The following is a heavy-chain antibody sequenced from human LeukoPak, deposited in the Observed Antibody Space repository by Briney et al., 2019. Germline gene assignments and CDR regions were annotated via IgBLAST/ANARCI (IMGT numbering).Heavy chain of an antibody. V-gene: IGHV4-59*08. CDR1: GGSISSYY. CDR2: IHHSGST. Sequence: SETLSLTCTVSGGSISSYYWSWIRQPPGKGLEWIGCIHHSGSTNYNPSLKSRVSISVDTSKNQFSLKLTSVTAADTAVYYCAGEETGGFRFDYWGQGTVVTVSS. CDR3: AGEETGGFRFDY. J-gene: IGHJ4*02. D-gene: IGHD5-12*01.